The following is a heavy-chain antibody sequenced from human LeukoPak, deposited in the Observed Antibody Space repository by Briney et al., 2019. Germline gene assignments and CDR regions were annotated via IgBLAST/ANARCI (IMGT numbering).Heavy chain of an antibody. CDR3: ARDLNYDFWSGYYPSYYYYGMDV. Sequence: GGSLRLSCAASGFTFSSYSMTWVRQAPGKGLEWVSYISSSSSTIYYADSVKGRFTISRDNAKNSLYLQMNSLRDEDTAVYYCARDLNYDFWSGYYPSYYYYGMDVWGQGTTVTVSS. CDR1: GFTFSSYS. J-gene: IGHJ6*02. D-gene: IGHD3-3*01. V-gene: IGHV3-48*02. CDR2: ISSSSSTI.